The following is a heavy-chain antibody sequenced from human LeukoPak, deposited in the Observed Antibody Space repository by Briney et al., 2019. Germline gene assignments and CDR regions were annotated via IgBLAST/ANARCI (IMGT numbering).Heavy chain of an antibody. CDR3: ARRDYAGWLDP. J-gene: IGHJ5*02. CDR2: VYYSGST. V-gene: IGHV4-39*01. Sequence: KPSETLSLTCNVSGDSITSGAFYWGWIRQSPGKGLEWIGNVYYSGSTQYNPSLRGRVSISMDKTKNQFSLNLNSVSVTDTAIYYCARRDYAGWLDPWSQGSLVTVSS. CDR1: GDSITSGAFY. D-gene: IGHD4/OR15-4a*01.